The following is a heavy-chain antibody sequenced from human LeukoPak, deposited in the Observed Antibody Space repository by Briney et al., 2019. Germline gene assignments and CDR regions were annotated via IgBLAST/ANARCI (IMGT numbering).Heavy chain of an antibody. V-gene: IGHV3-9*01. J-gene: IGHJ4*02. Sequence: GGSLRFSCAASGFTFDDYAMHWVRQAPRKGLEWVSGISWNSGSIGYADSVKGRFTISRDNAKNSLYLQMNSLRAEDTALYYCAKGPGGYYYGFDYWGQGTLVTVSS. CDR3: AKGPGGYYYGFDY. D-gene: IGHD3-22*01. CDR1: GFTFDDYA. CDR2: ISWNSGSI.